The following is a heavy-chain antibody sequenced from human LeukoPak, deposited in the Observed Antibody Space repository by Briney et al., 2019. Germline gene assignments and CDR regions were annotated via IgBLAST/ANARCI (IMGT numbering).Heavy chain of an antibody. V-gene: IGHV1-69*13. D-gene: IGHD5-18*01. Sequence: SVKVSCKDSGGTFSSYAISWVREALGQGLEWMGGIIPTFGTANYAQKFQGRVTITADESTSTAYMELSSLRSEDTAVYYCARLHPVQGYRESGYYYYYGMDVWGKGTTVTVSS. J-gene: IGHJ6*04. CDR2: IIPTFGTA. CDR3: ARLHPVQGYRESGYYYYYGMDV. CDR1: GGTFSSYA.